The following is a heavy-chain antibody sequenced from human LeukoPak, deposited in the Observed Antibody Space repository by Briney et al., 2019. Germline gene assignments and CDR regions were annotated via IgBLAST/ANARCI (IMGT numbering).Heavy chain of an antibody. CDR1: GGSISSYY. V-gene: IGHV4-4*09. CDR2: IYTSGST. D-gene: IGHD2-15*01. Sequence: SETLSLTCTVSGGSISSYYWSWIRQPPGKGLEWIGYIYTSGSTNYNPSLKSRVTISVDTSKNQFSLKLSSVTAADTAVYYCARASELHHGHFDYWGQGTLVTVSS. J-gene: IGHJ4*02. CDR3: ARASELHHGHFDY.